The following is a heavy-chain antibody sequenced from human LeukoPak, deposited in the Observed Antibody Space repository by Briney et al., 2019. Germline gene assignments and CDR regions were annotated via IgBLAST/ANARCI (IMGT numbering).Heavy chain of an antibody. D-gene: IGHD7-27*01. Sequence: GGSLRLSCAASGCTFSSYWMRWVRQAPGKGLEWVANIKQDGSEKNYVDSVKGRFTISRDNAKNSLYLQMSSLKTEDTAVYYCTKDPPFTGGVYSAYWGQGTLVTVSS. CDR2: IKQDGSEK. V-gene: IGHV3-7*03. CDR3: TKDPPFTGGVYSAY. J-gene: IGHJ4*02. CDR1: GCTFSSYW.